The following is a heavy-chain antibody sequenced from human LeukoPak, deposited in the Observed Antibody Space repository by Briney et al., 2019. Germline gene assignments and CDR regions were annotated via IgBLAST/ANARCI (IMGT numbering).Heavy chain of an antibody. D-gene: IGHD2-8*01. CDR3: ARDTNNEIDY. J-gene: IGHJ4*02. Sequence: ASVKVSCKTSGDPFSTYGVAWVRQAPGQGLEWMGWISTYNGDTQYSQKFQGRVALTRDTSTNTVHMELWSLRSDDTAVYYCARDTNNEIDYWGQGTLVIVSS. CDR1: GDPFSTYG. V-gene: IGHV1-18*01. CDR2: ISTYNGDT.